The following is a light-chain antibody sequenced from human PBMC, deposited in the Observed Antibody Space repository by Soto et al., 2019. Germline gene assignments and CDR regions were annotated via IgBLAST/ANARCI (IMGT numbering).Light chain of an antibody. CDR1: QSISNY. CDR3: QQSYTTLFT. Sequence: DIQMTQSPSSLSASVGDRVTITCRASQSISNYLNWYQQKPGKAPKLLIYAASRLQSGVPSRFSGSRSGTDFTLTISRLQTEDFATYSCQQSYTTLFTFGPGTNVDI. J-gene: IGKJ3*01. CDR2: AAS. V-gene: IGKV1-39*01.